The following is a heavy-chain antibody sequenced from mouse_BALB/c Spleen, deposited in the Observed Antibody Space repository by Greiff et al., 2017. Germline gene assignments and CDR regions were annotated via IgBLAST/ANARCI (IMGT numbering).Heavy chain of an antibody. V-gene: IGHV1S56*01. CDR3: ARLGQAY. Sequence: VQLQESGPELVKPGASVKMSCKASGYTFTSYYIHWVKQRPGQGLEWIGWIYPGDGSTKYNEKFKGKTTLTADKSSSTAYMLLSSLTSEDSAIYFCARLGQAYWGQGTLVTVSA. CDR1: GYTFTSYY. D-gene: IGHD3-3*01. CDR2: IYPGDGST. J-gene: IGHJ3*01.